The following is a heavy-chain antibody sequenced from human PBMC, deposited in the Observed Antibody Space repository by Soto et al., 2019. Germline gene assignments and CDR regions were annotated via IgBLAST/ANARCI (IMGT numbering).Heavy chain of an antibody. Sequence: PGGSLRLSCAASGLTFSSYEMNWVRQAPGKGLEWVSGISGSGGSTYYVDSVKGRFTISRDNSKNTMYLQMNSLRAEDTAVYYCAKVVRIAVAGQIDYWGQGTLVTVSS. D-gene: IGHD6-19*01. V-gene: IGHV3-23*01. CDR1: GLTFSSYE. J-gene: IGHJ4*02. CDR3: AKVVRIAVAGQIDY. CDR2: ISGSGGST.